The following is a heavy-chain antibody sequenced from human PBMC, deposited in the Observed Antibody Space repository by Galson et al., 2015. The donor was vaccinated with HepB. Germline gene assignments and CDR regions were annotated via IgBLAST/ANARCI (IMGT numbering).Heavy chain of an antibody. CDR1: GYTFTTYD. Sequence: SVKVSCKASGYTFTTYDINWVRQAPGQGLDWMGWISVYNGNTNYAQKLQGRVTMTRDTSTSTAYMGLMSLRSDDTAVYYCSRGTPTSDSPPYYGPWAQGTLVTVSS. V-gene: IGHV1-18*01. CDR2: ISVYNGNT. CDR3: SRGTPTSDSPPYYGP. J-gene: IGHJ5*02. D-gene: IGHD3-3*01.